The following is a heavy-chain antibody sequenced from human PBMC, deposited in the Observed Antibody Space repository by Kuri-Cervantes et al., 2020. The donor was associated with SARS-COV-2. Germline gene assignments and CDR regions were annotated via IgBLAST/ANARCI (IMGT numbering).Heavy chain of an antibody. Sequence: GGSLRLSCAASGFRFSDYYMSWIRQAPGKGLEWLSYISDSDDTIYYADSVKGRFTISRDNTRNSLYLQMNSLRAEDTAVYYCARGKEMATETTLDYWGQGTLVTVSS. CDR3: ARGKEMATETTLDY. CDR1: GFRFSDYY. D-gene: IGHD5-24*01. V-gene: IGHV3-11*04. CDR2: ISDSDDTI. J-gene: IGHJ4*02.